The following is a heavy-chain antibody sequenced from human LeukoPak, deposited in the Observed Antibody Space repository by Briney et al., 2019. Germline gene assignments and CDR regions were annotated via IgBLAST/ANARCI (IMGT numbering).Heavy chain of an antibody. Sequence: ASVEVSCKASGYRFIDDYMHWVRQAPGQGLERMGWINPDSGFTNYTQKFQGRVTMTRDTSISTAYLEVSRLRSDDTAIYYCAPTPEAYTSNWNVWGQGTLVTVSS. CDR3: APTPEAYTSNWNV. J-gene: IGHJ4*02. D-gene: IGHD3-16*01. CDR1: GYRFIDDY. V-gene: IGHV1-2*02. CDR2: INPDSGFT.